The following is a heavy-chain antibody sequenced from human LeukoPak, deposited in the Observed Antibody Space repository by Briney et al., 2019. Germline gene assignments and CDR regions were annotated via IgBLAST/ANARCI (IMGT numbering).Heavy chain of an antibody. V-gene: IGHV3-69-1*01. J-gene: IGHJ5*02. CDR2: ITSSGTT. CDR3: VSDLCGGDDQ. D-gene: IGHD3-3*01. Sequence: GGSLRLSCAASGFTFSDYSMNWVRQAPGKRLEWVSAITSSGTTYYADSVKGRFTISRDNAKDTLYLQMSSLRDEDTAVYYCVSDLCGGDDQWGRGTLVTVSS. CDR1: GFTFSDYS.